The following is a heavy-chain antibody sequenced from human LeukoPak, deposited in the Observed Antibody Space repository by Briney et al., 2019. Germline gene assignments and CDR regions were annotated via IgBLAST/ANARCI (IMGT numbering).Heavy chain of an antibody. CDR2: MNPNSGNT. Sequence: ASVKVSCKASGYTFTSYDINWVRQATGQGLEWMGWMNPNSGNTGYAQKFQGRVTMTRNTSISTAYMELSSLRSEDTAVYYCAREPVDYILPSYYYYYMDVWGKGTTVTVSS. CDR3: AREPVDYILPSYYYYYMDV. V-gene: IGHV1-8*01. J-gene: IGHJ6*03. D-gene: IGHD4-11*01. CDR1: GYTFTSYD.